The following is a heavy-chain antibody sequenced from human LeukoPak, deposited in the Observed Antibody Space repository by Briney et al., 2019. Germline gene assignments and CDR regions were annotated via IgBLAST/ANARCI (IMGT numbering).Heavy chain of an antibody. Sequence: ASVKVSCKASGYTFTGYYMHWVRQAPGQGLECMGRINPNSGGTNYAQKFQGRVTMTRDTSISTAYMELSRLRSDDTAVYYCARAKYYYDSSGHPEDYWGQGTLVTVSS. J-gene: IGHJ4*02. CDR3: ARAKYYYDSSGHPEDY. V-gene: IGHV1-2*06. CDR2: INPNSGGT. CDR1: GYTFTGYY. D-gene: IGHD3-22*01.